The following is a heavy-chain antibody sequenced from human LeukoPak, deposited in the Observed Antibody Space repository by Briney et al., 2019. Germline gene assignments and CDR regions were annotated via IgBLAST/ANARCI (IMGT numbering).Heavy chain of an antibody. CDR2: IYSGGST. CDR3: TRHSSGWYGDY. D-gene: IGHD6-19*01. V-gene: IGHV3-53*01. CDR1: GFTVSSNY. Sequence: GGSLRLSCAASGFTVSSNYMSWVRQAPGKGLEWVSVIYSGGSTYYADSVKGRFTISRDNSKNTLYLQMNSLRAEDTVVYYCTRHSSGWYGDYWGQGTLVTVSS. J-gene: IGHJ4*02.